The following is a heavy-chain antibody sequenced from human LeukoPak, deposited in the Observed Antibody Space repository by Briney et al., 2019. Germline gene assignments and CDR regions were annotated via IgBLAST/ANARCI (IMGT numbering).Heavy chain of an antibody. D-gene: IGHD1-26*01. V-gene: IGHV3-48*03. Sequence: TGRSLRLSCAASGFAFSSYEMNWVRQAPGKGLEWVSYITSSGNNIYYADSVKGRFTISRDNAKNSLYLQMNSLRVEDTAVYYCAREGSGSSWGQGTLVTVSS. J-gene: IGHJ5*02. CDR3: AREGSGSS. CDR2: ITSSGNNI. CDR1: GFAFSSYE.